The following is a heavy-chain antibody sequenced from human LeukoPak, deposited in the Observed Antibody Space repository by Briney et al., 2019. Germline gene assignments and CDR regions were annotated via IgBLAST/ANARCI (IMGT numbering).Heavy chain of an antibody. Sequence: GGSLRLSCAASGFTVSSNYMSWVRKAPGKGLEWVSVIYSGGSTYYADSVKGRFTISRDNSKNTLYLQMNSLRAEDTAVYYCARLVENMGTFFDYWGQGTLVTVSS. CDR1: GFTVSSNY. CDR2: IYSGGST. V-gene: IGHV3-66*02. CDR3: ARLVENMGTFFDY. D-gene: IGHD2-15*01. J-gene: IGHJ4*02.